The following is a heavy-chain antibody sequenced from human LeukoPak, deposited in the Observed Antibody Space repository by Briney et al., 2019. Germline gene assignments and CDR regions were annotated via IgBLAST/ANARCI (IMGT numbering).Heavy chain of an antibody. J-gene: IGHJ4*02. V-gene: IGHV3-64D*06. CDR3: VREGLERRTNFDY. Sequence: GGSLRLSCSASGFTFTSHVMHWVRQAPGKGLQYVSGISMNVQTTYYAGSVKGRFTISRDSSKNTVYLQMNSLTAEDTAVYYCVREGLERRTNFDYWGQGTLVTVSS. CDR1: GFTFTSHV. D-gene: IGHD1-1*01. CDR2: ISMNVQTT.